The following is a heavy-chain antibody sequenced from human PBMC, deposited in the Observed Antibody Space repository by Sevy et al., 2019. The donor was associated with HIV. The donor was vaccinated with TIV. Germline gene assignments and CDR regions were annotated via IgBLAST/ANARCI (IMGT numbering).Heavy chain of an antibody. CDR3: ARAYCSGGSCYSLAY. J-gene: IGHJ4*02. D-gene: IGHD2-15*01. Sequence: ASVKVSCKASGYSFTTYRITWLRQAPGQGLEWMGWISPHNGDTNYVQNLQGRVTMITDTSTSTAYMELRSLRSDDTAVYYCARAYCSGGSCYSLAYGGQGTRVTVSS. CDR2: ISPHNGDT. CDR1: GYSFTTYR. V-gene: IGHV1-18*01.